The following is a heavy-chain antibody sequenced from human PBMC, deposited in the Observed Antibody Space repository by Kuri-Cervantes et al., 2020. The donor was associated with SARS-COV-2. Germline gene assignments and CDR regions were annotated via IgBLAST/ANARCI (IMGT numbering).Heavy chain of an antibody. Sequence: SETLSLTCTVSGGSISSNNYYWGWIRQPPGKGLEWIGSMSTTGRTHYNSSLKNRVTLSVDASMNHFSLNLSSVTAADTAVYYCARDLLDYGGKGHFDYWGQGTLVTVSS. CDR3: ARDLLDYGGKGHFDY. J-gene: IGHJ4*02. V-gene: IGHV4-39*02. CDR1: GGSISSNNYY. D-gene: IGHD4-23*01. CDR2: MSTTGRT.